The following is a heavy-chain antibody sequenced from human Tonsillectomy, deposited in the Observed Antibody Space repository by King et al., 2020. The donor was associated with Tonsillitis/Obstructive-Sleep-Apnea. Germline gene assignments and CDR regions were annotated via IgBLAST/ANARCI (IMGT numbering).Heavy chain of an antibody. CDR2: ISSSGSTI. V-gene: IGHV3-48*03. CDR3: ARDSLGWYFDL. D-gene: IGHD5-12*01. J-gene: IGHJ2*01. Sequence: VQLVESGGGLVQPGGSLRLSCAASGFTFSTYEMNWVRQAPGKGLEWVPFISSSGSTIYYADSVKGRFTISRDNAKNSLYLQMNSLRAEDTAVYYCARDSLGWYFDLWGRGTLVSVSS. CDR1: GFTFSTYE.